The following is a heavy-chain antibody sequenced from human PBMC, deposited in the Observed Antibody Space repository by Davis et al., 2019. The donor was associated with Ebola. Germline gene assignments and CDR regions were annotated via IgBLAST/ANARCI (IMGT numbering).Heavy chain of an antibody. J-gene: IGHJ6*02. Sequence: SVKVSCKASGGTFSSYAISWVRQAPGQGLEWMGGIIPIFGTANYAQKFQGRVTITADKSTSTAYMELSSLRSEDTAVYYCARGRLPRYCSSTSCLPYGMDVWGQGTTVTVSS. CDR2: IIPIFGTA. CDR1: GGTFSSYA. CDR3: ARGRLPRYCSSTSCLPYGMDV. V-gene: IGHV1-69*06. D-gene: IGHD2-2*01.